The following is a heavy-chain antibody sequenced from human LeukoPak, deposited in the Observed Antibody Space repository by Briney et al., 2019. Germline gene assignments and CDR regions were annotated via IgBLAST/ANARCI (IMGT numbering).Heavy chain of an antibody. CDR1: DDSFTTYA. D-gene: IGHD1-26*01. J-gene: IGHJ4*02. CDR3: AKLRQRIVGASGVYFDL. Sequence: ASVKVPCKASDDSFTTYAINWVRQAPGQGLKWMGWISAYKGDANYAQTLQGRVTMTTDTSTGTAFMELRSPRSDDTAMYFCAKLRQRIVGASGVYFDLWGQGTLVIVSS. V-gene: IGHV1-18*01. CDR2: ISAYKGDA.